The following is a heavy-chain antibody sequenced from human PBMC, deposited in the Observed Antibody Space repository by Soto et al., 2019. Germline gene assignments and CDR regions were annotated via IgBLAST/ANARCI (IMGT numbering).Heavy chain of an antibody. V-gene: IGHV1-3*05. Sequence: QVQLVQSGAEEKKPGASVKVSCKASGYTFTSYAMHWVRQAPGQRLEWMGWINAGNGNTKYSQKFQGRVTMTRDTTASTAYMELSSLRSDDTAVYYCARSIVVVTALDYWGQRTLVTVSS. CDR1: GYTFTSYA. CDR3: ARSIVVVTALDY. CDR2: INAGNGNT. D-gene: IGHD2-21*02. J-gene: IGHJ4*02.